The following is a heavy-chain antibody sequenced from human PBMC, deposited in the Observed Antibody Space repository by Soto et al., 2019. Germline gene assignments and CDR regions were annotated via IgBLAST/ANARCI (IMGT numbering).Heavy chain of an antibody. V-gene: IGHV4-39*07. J-gene: IGHJ6*02. CDR1: GGSISSSSYY. CDR2: IYYSGST. Sequence: LSLTCTVSGGSISSSSYYWGWIRQPPGKGLEWIGSIYYSGSTYYSPSFQGHVTISADKSISTAYLQWSSLKASDTAMYYCARQVYSGSYIDYYYGMDVWGQGTTVTVSS. CDR3: ARQVYSGSYIDYYYGMDV. D-gene: IGHD1-26*01.